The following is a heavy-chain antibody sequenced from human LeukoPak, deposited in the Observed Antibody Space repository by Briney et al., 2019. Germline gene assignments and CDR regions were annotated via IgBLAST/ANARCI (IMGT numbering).Heavy chain of an antibody. J-gene: IGHJ4*02. Sequence: GGSLRLSCAASGFTFSSYSMNWVRQAPGKGLEWVSSISSSSSYIYYADSVKGRFTISRDNAKNSLYLQMNSLRAEDTAVYNCARVANDFWSGYYVVWGQGTLVTVSS. CDR3: ARVANDFWSGYYVV. D-gene: IGHD3-3*01. V-gene: IGHV3-21*01. CDR1: GFTFSSYS. CDR2: ISSSSSYI.